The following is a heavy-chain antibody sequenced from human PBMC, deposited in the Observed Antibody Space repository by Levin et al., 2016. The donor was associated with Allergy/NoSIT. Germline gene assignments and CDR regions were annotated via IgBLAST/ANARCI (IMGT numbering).Heavy chain of an antibody. D-gene: IGHD3-16*01. CDR2: IYYRGNT. CDR3: ARRAGGTLDN. Sequence: RQAPGKGLEWVASIYYRGNTYYSSSLKSRVTISVDTSANQFSLKLSSVTAADTAVYFCARRAGGTLDNWGQGTLVTVSS. V-gene: IGHV4-39*01. J-gene: IGHJ4*02.